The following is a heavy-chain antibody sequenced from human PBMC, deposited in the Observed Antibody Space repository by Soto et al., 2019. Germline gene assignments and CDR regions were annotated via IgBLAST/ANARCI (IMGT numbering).Heavy chain of an antibody. J-gene: IGHJ6*03. D-gene: IGHD3-10*01. CDR2: ISGSGGKT. V-gene: IGHV3-23*01. Sequence: GGSLRLSCAASGFTFSNYAMSWVRQAPGKGLEWVSSISGSGGKTFYADSVKGRLAISRDNSKNTLYLQMNSLTADNTATYFCARTFYGSGNYYSGPGGYYYYMDVWGKGTTVTVSS. CDR3: ARTFYGSGNYYSGPGGYYYYMDV. CDR1: GFTFSNYA.